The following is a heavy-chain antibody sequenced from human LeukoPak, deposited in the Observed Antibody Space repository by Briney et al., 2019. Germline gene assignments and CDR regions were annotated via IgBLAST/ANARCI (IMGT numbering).Heavy chain of an antibody. CDR1: GGSFSGYY. Sequence: PSETLSLTCAVYGGSFSGYYWSWIRQPPGKGLEWIGEINHSGSTNYNPSLKSRVTISVDTSKNQFSLKLSSVTAADTAVYYCARGRWQWLVDWGQGTLVTVSS. CDR2: INHSGST. V-gene: IGHV4-34*01. CDR3: ARGRWQWLVD. D-gene: IGHD6-19*01. J-gene: IGHJ4*02.